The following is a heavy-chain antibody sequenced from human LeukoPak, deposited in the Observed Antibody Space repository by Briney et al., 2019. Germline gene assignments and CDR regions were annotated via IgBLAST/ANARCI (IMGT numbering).Heavy chain of an antibody. Sequence: PSETLSLTCTVPGGSISSYYWSWIRQPPGKGLEWIGYIYYSGSTNYNPSLKSRVTISVDTSKNQFSLKLSSVTAADTAVYYCARADYGDYSLDYWGQGTLVTVSS. V-gene: IGHV4-59*01. CDR1: GGSISSYY. D-gene: IGHD4-17*01. CDR2: IYYSGST. CDR3: ARADYGDYSLDY. J-gene: IGHJ4*02.